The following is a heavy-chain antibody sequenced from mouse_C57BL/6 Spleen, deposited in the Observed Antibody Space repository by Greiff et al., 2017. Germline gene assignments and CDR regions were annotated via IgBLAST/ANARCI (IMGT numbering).Heavy chain of an antibody. Sequence: VQLQQPGAELVKPGASVKLSCKASGYTFTSYWMQWVKQRPGQGLEWIGEIDPSDSYTNYNQKFKGKATLTVDTSSSPAYMQLSSLTSEDSAVYYCAEGFAYWGQGTLVTVSA. CDR2: IDPSDSYT. CDR1: GYTFTSYW. J-gene: IGHJ3*01. CDR3: AEGFAY. V-gene: IGHV1-50*01.